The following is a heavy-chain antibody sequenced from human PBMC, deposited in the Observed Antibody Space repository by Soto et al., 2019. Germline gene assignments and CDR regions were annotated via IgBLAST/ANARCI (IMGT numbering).Heavy chain of an antibody. CDR3: ARGGGYDSFDF. CDR1: GGSFSGYY. CDR2: INHSGST. J-gene: IGHJ4*02. V-gene: IGHV4-34*01. D-gene: IGHD5-12*01. Sequence: PSETLSLTCAVYGGSFSGYYWSWIRQPPGKGLEWIGEINHSGSTNYNPSLKSRVTISVDTSKNQFSLSLSSMTAADKAVYYCARGGGYDSFDFWGQGIQVTVS.